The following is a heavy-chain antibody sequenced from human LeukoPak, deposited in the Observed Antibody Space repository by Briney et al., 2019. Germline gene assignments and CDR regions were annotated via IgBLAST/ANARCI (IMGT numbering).Heavy chain of an antibody. V-gene: IGHV3-23*01. CDR1: GFTFSNYA. Sequence: PSGGSLRLSCAASGFTFSNYAMTWVRQAPGKGLEWVSAISGSGGIPYHADSVKGRFTISRDNSKNTLYLQMNSLRAEDTAIYYCAKADRRLADCSGDCYRRFDYWGRGTLVTVSS. CDR2: ISGSGGIP. CDR3: AKADRRLADCSGDCYRRFDY. J-gene: IGHJ4*02. D-gene: IGHD2-21*02.